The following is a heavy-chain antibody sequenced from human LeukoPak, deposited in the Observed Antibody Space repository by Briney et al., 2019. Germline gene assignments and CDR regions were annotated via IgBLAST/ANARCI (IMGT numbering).Heavy chain of an antibody. V-gene: IGHV1-69-2*01. CDR2: VNPEDDQR. Sequence: VASVTVSCKASGYRFIDYYMHWVKQVPGKGIRWMGRVNPEDDQRIYEERFKGRVTITADTSTDTAYMELSGLTAEDSAIYYCVTDVPRGLVGVVTPFDYWGQGTLVTVSS. D-gene: IGHD3-10*01. CDR3: VTDVPRGLVGVVTPFDY. J-gene: IGHJ4*02. CDR1: GYRFIDYY.